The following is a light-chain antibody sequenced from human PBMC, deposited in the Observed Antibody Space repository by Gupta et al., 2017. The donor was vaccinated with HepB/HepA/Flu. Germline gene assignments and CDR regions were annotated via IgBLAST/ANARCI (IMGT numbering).Light chain of an antibody. J-gene: IGLJ3*02. CDR2: KDN. CDR3: TSSDKSGCGVV. Sequence: SYELKQPPSVSVSPGQTAIINCSGDALPSQYAYWYQQKTGKAPVLIIYKDNERPSGIPERFPGYSSVNVATRWISGVQTEDEADDYCTSSDKSGCGVVFGGGTKLTVL. CDR1: ALPSQY. V-gene: IGLV3-25*03.